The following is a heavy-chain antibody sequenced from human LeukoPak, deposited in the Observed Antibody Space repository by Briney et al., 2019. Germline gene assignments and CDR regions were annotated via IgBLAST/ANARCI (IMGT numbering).Heavy chain of an antibody. CDR3: VREGRYGSGSYYSAFDY. J-gene: IGHJ4*02. CDR1: GFTFSSYE. Sequence: GGSLRLSCAASGFTFSSYEMNWVRQAPGKGLEWVAYISSSGSTIYYADSVKGRFTISRDNAKNSLYLQMNSLRAEDTAVYYRVREGRYGSGSYYSAFDYWGQGTLVTVSS. V-gene: IGHV3-48*03. D-gene: IGHD3-10*01. CDR2: ISSSGSTI.